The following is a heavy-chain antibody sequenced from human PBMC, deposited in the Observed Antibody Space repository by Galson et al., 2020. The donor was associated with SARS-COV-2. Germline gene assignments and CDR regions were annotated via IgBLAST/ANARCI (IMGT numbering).Heavy chain of an antibody. V-gene: IGHV3-21*01. CDR3: ARDWGVVVVAATNYYYGMDV. J-gene: IGHJ6*02. CDR1: GFTFSSYS. D-gene: IGHD2-15*01. Sequence: TGGSLRLSCAASGFTFSSYSMNWVRQAPGKGLEWVSSISSSSSYIYYADSVKGRFTISRDNAKNSLYLQMNSLRAEDTAVYYCARDWGVVVVAATNYYYGMDVWGQGTTVTVSS. CDR2: ISSSSSYI.